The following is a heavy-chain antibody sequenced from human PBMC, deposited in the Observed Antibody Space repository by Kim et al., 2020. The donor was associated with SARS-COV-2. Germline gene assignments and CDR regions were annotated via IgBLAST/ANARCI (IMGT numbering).Heavy chain of an antibody. Sequence: SETLSLTCTVSGGSISSSSYYWGWIRQPPGKGLEWIGSIYYSGSTYYNPSLKSRVTISVDTSKNQFSLKLSSVTAADTAVYYCARELTSDYGDYLPWGQGTLVTVSS. CDR2: IYYSGST. V-gene: IGHV4-39*07. J-gene: IGHJ5*02. CDR3: ARELTSDYGDYLP. D-gene: IGHD4-17*01. CDR1: GGSISSSSYY.